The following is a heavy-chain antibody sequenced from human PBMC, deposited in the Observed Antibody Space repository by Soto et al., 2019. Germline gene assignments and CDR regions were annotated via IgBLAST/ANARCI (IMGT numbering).Heavy chain of an antibody. D-gene: IGHD2-8*02. CDR2: VYHTGGN. Sequence: QVYLQASGPGLVKPSGTLSLTCAVSGASVSTPYWWTWVRQPPGKDLEWIGGVYHTGGNNYNPSLLSSHSISLDESKNQFSLDLISVTAADTSIYYCAYSTGWYRLDVWGQGTMVIVSS. V-gene: IGHV4-4*02. CDR1: GASVSTPYW. CDR3: AYSTGWYRLDV. J-gene: IGHJ3*01.